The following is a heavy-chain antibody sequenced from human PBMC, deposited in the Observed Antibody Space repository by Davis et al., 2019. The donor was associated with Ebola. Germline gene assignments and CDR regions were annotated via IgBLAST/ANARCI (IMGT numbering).Heavy chain of an antibody. Sequence: GGSLRLSCAASGFTFSSYAMSWVRQAPGKGLEWVSAISGSGGSTYYADSVKGRFTISRDNSKNTLYLQMNSLRAEDTAVYYCAKDGLGYDSSAYTFDIWGQGTMVTVSS. CDR1: GFTFSSYA. D-gene: IGHD3-22*01. V-gene: IGHV3-23*01. CDR3: AKDGLGYDSSAYTFDI. CDR2: ISGSGGST. J-gene: IGHJ3*02.